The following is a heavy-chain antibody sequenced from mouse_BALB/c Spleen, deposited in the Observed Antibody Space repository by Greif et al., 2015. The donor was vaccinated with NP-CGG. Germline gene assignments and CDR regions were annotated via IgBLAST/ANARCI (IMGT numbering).Heavy chain of an antibody. D-gene: IGHD1-2*01. J-gene: IGHJ3*01. V-gene: IGHV14-1*02. CDR3: ASGPSFHYYGYGFAY. CDR1: GFNIKDYY. CDR2: IDPENGNT. Sequence: VQLQQSGAELVRPGALVKLSCKASGFNIKDYYMHWVKQRPEQGLEWIGWIDPENGNTIYDPKFQGKASITADTSSNTAYLQLSSLTSEDTAVYYCASGPSFHYYGYGFAYWGQGTLVTVSA.